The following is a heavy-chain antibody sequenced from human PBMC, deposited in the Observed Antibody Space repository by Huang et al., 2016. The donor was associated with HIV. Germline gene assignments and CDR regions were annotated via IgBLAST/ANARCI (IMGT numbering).Heavy chain of an antibody. D-gene: IGHD3-10*01. J-gene: IGHJ3*01. CDR2: MKTKSGNV. Sequence: QIQLAQSGAEVKKPGASVKVSCKASGYTFTNYDINWVRQASGQGLEWMEWMKTKSGNVGYTKKFQGRVAILRNSSINTSYLEVTSLTSEDTAVYYCARGFGINYNHEAFDVWGQGTMVTVSS. CDR3: ARGFGINYNHEAFDV. V-gene: IGHV1-8*01. CDR1: GYTFTNYD.